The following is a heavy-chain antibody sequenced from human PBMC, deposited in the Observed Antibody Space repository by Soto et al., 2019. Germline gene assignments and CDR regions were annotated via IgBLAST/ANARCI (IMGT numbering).Heavy chain of an antibody. Sequence: SETLSLTCTVSGGSISSSSYYWGWIRQPPGKGLEWIGSIYYSGSTYYNPSLKSRVTISVDTSKNQFSLKLSSVTAADTAVYYCARQGMGLLTHYFDYWGQGTLVTVSS. D-gene: IGHD3-22*01. CDR1: GGSISSSSYY. V-gene: IGHV4-39*01. J-gene: IGHJ4*02. CDR3: ARQGMGLLTHYFDY. CDR2: IYYSGST.